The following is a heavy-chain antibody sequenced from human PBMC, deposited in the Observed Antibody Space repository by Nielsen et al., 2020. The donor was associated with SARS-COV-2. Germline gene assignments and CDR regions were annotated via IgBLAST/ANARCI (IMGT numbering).Heavy chain of an antibody. D-gene: IGHD2-15*01. CDR2: ISGDSNYI. V-gene: IGHV3-21*01. J-gene: IGHJ4*02. CDR1: GFTFSDYS. CDR3: TRGFYSQSDC. Sequence: GGSLRLSCTGSGFTFSDYSMNWVRQAPGKGLEWVAPISGDSNYIFYSELVKGRFTMSRDNGKNSLYLQMNTLRSEDTALYYCTRGFYSQSDCWGQGTLVTVSS.